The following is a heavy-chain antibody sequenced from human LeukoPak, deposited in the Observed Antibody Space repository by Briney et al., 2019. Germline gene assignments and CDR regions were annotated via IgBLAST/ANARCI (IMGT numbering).Heavy chain of an antibody. D-gene: IGHD3-16*01. V-gene: IGHV4-59*01. CDR2: IYYSGST. CDR1: GGSISSYY. J-gene: IGHJ4*02. Sequence: SETLSLTCTVSGGSISSYYWSWIRQPPGKGLEWIGYIYYSGSTNYNPSLKSRVTISVDTSKNQFSLKLSSVTAADTAVYYCARGRYVAAQDYWGQGTRVTVAS. CDR3: ARGRYVAAQDY.